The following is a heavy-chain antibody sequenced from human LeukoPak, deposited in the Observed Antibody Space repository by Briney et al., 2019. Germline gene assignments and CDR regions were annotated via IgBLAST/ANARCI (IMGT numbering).Heavy chain of an antibody. CDR2: IYYSGST. V-gene: IGHV4-59*04. D-gene: IGHD5-24*01. CDR3: ARPGDGYNLGY. CDR1: GGSGNSYY. Sequence: PSETLSLTCTVPGGSGNSYYWSWIRQPPGKGLEWVGTIYYSGSTYYNPSLKSRVTISVDSSKNQFSLKLSSVTAADTAVYYCARPGDGYNLGYWGQGTLVTVSS. J-gene: IGHJ4*02.